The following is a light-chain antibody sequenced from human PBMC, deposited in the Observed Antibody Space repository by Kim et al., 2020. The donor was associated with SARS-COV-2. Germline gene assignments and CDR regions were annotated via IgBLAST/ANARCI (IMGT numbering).Light chain of an antibody. CDR3: SSYTSSHTFV. J-gene: IGLJ1*01. CDR1: SSDVGGYNY. CDR2: DVT. Sequence: QSITISCTGTSSDVGGYNYVSWYQHHPGKAPKFMIYDVTERPSGVSNRFSGSKSGNTASLTISGLQTEDEADYYCSSYTSSHTFVFGTGTKVTVL. V-gene: IGLV2-14*03.